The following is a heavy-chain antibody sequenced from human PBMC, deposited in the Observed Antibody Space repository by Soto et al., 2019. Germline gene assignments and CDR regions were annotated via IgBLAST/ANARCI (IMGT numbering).Heavy chain of an antibody. Sequence: QVQLQESGPGLVKPSETLSLTCTVSGGSISSYYWSWIRQPAGKGLEWIGRIYTSGSTNYNPSLTSRVTMSVATFKNQFSLKLSSVTAADTDVYYCARYCGGDCSGAFDIWGQGTMVTVSS. V-gene: IGHV4-4*07. CDR1: GGSISSYY. CDR2: IYTSGST. CDR3: ARYCGGDCSGAFDI. D-gene: IGHD2-21*02. J-gene: IGHJ3*02.